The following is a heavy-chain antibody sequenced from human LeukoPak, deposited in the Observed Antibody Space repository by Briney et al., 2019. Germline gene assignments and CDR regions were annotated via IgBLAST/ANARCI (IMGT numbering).Heavy chain of an antibody. CDR3: AKDFEAAAIGGWLVDY. D-gene: IGHD2-2*01. CDR2: ISGGGRST. Sequence: GGSLRLSCAASGFSFNTCAMSWVRQAPGKGLEWVSTISGGGRSTDYADSVKGQFTISRDNSKNTLYLQMNSLRAEDTAVYYCAKDFEAAAIGGWLVDYWGQGTLVTVSS. CDR1: GFSFNTCA. V-gene: IGHV3-23*01. J-gene: IGHJ4*02.